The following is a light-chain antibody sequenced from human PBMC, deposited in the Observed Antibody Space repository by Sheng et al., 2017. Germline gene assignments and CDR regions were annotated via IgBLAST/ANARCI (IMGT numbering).Light chain of an antibody. J-gene: IGLJ2*01. V-gene: IGLV3-25*03. Sequence: SYELTQPPSGVSVPTDRRPGSPALQRHCRSNMHIGTSRSQAWPLLLVIYKDTERPSGIPERFSGSTSGTTVTLTISGVQAEDEADYYCLSADSSGSYVVFGGGTKLTVL. CDR2: KDT. CDR1: HCRSN. CDR3: LSADSSGSYVV.